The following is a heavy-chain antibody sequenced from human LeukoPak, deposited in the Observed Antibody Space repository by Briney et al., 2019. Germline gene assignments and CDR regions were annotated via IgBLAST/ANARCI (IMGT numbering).Heavy chain of an antibody. V-gene: IGHV4-59*01. CDR1: GGSISGYY. CDR2: IYYGGST. CDR3: ARVDTYHCDRFDY. D-gene: IGHD2-21*01. J-gene: IGHJ4*02. Sequence: PSETLSLTCTVSGGSISGYYWSWIRQPPGKGLEWVGYIYYGGSTNYNPSLKSRVSIALATSTKQLYLNLSSVAAADTAVYYCARVDTYHCDRFDYWGQGTLVTVSS.